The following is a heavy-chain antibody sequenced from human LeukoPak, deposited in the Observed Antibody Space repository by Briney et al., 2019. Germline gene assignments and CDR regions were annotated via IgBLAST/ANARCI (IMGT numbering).Heavy chain of an antibody. J-gene: IGHJ3*02. Sequence: SGGSLRLSCAAYGFTFSSYSMNWVRQAPGKGLQWVSSISSSSSYIYYADSVKGRFTISRDNAKNSLYLQMNSLRAEDTAVYYCASISWGVPAAKGAFDIWGQGTMVTVSS. CDR3: ASISWGVPAAKGAFDI. CDR1: GFTFSSYS. CDR2: ISSSSSYI. D-gene: IGHD2-2*01. V-gene: IGHV3-21*01.